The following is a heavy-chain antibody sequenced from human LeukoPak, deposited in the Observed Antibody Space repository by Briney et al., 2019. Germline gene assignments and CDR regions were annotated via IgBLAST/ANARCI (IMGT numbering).Heavy chain of an antibody. CDR2: IIPIFGTA. CDR3: ARVSCSSTSCYGWFDP. D-gene: IGHD2-2*01. CDR1: GGTFSSYA. V-gene: IGHV1-69*05. J-gene: IGHJ5*02. Sequence: SVKVSCKASGGTFSSYAISWVRQAPGQGLEWMGRIIPIFGTANYAQRFQGRVTMTRDTSISTAYMELSRLRSDDTAVYYCARVSCSSTSCYGWFDPWGQGTLVTVSS.